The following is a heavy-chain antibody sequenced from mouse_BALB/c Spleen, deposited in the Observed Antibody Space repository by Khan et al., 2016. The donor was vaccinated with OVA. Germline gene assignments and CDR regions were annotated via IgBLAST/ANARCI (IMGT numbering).Heavy chain of an antibody. CDR1: DFTFTDYP. V-gene: IGHV1S137*01. D-gene: IGHD2-3*01. Sequence: VQLQQSGPELVRPGVSVKISCKGPDFTFTDYPMHWVRQSHVKSLEWIGAVSTYYGNTNYNQKFKGKAIMTVDKSSSTAYMELARLTSEDSAIYSCVRDDGYSLFAYWGQGTLVTVSA. CDR3: VRDDGYSLFAY. J-gene: IGHJ3*01. CDR2: VSTYYGNT.